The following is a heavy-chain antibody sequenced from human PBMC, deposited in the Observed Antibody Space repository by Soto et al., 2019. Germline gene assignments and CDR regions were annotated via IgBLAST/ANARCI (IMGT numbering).Heavy chain of an antibody. D-gene: IGHD5-18*01. CDR1: GLTFSSYS. J-gene: IGHJ4*02. V-gene: IGHV3-48*02. CDR2: ISSSSSTI. CDR3: ARLFWDTAMVTDDY. Sequence: GGSLRLSCAASGLTFSSYSMNWVRQAPGKGLEWVSYISSSSSTIYYADSVKGRFTISRDNAKNSLYLQMNSLRDEDTAVYYCARLFWDTAMVTDDYWGQGTLVTVSS.